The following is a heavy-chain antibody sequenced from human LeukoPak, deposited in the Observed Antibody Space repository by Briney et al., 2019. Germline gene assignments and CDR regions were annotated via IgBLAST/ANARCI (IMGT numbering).Heavy chain of an antibody. D-gene: IGHD3-3*01. V-gene: IGHV1-18*01. Sequence: GASVKVSCKASGYTFTSYGISWVRQAPGQGLEWMGWISAYNGNTNYAQKLQGRVTMTTDTSTSTAYMELSSLRSEDTAVYYCARARNYDFWSGYYGPHFDYWGQGTLVTVSS. CDR1: GYTFTSYG. J-gene: IGHJ4*02. CDR3: ARARNYDFWSGYYGPHFDY. CDR2: ISAYNGNT.